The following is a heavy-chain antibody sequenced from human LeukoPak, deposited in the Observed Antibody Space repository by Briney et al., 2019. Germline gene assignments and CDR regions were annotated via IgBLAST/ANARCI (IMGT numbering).Heavy chain of an antibody. CDR3: ARGAYCSSTSCYKGWFDP. CDR2: ISYDGSNK. J-gene: IGHJ5*02. V-gene: IGHV3-30*03. D-gene: IGHD2-2*02. Sequence: GGSLRLSCAASGFTFSSYGMHWVRQAPGKGLEWVAVISYDGSNKYYAESVKGRFTISRDNSKNTMYLQMNSLRAEDTAVYYCARGAYCSSTSCYKGWFDPWGQGTLVTVSS. CDR1: GFTFSSYG.